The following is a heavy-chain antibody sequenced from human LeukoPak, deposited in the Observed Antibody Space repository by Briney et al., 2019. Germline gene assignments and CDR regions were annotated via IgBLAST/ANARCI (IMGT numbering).Heavy chain of an antibody. CDR2: IYYSGST. V-gene: IGHV4-59*01. CDR1: GGSISSYY. J-gene: IGHJ4*02. D-gene: IGHD5-18*01. Sequence: SETLSLTCTVSGGSISSYYWSWIRQPPGKGLEWIGYIYYSGSTNYNPSLKSRLTISVDTSKNQFSLKLSSVTAADTAVYYRAREFGGYTYGYYFDYWGQGTLVTVSS. CDR3: AREFGGYTYGYYFDY.